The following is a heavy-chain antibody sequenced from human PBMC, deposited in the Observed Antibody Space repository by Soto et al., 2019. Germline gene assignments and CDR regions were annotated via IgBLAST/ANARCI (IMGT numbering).Heavy chain of an antibody. D-gene: IGHD4-17*01. CDR2: IQQDGSEK. CDR3: ARVRYGGYSYYFDY. CDR1: GFTFSRFW. V-gene: IGHV3-7*03. J-gene: IGHJ4*02. Sequence: LRLSCAVSGFTFSRFWMVWVRQAPGRGLEWVANIQQDGSEKYYVDSVKGRFTMSKDNVKNSLYLQMNSLGAEDTAVYYCARVRYGGYSYYFDYWGQGALVTVSS.